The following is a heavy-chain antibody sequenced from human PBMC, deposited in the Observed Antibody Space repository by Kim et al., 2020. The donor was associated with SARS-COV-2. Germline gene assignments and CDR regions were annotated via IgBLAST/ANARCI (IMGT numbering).Heavy chain of an antibody. CDR3: AKVQAGASWYFGVELHHYYYGMDV. CDR2: ISGSGGST. D-gene: IGHD6-13*01. J-gene: IGHJ6*02. Sequence: GGSLRLSCAASGFTLTSYAMSWVRHAPGKGLEWVSGISGSGGSTYYADSVKGRFTISRDNPKNTLYLQMNSLRVEDTAVYYCAKVQAGASWYFGVELHHYYYGMDVWGQGTTVTVSS. CDR1: GFTLTSYA. V-gene: IGHV3-23*01.